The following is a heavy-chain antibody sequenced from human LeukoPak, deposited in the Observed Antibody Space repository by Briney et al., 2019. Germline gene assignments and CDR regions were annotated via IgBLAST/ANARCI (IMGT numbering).Heavy chain of an antibody. CDR1: GFTFSSYG. CDR2: ISYDGTNT. CDR3: AKVGPQWLILDY. V-gene: IGHV3-30*18. J-gene: IGHJ4*02. D-gene: IGHD6-19*01. Sequence: GGSLRLSCAASGFTFSSYGLHWVRQAPGKGLEWVAIISYDGTNTYYADSVKGRFTISRDNSKNTLYLQMNSLRAEDTAVYYCAKVGPQWLILDYWSQGTVVTVSS.